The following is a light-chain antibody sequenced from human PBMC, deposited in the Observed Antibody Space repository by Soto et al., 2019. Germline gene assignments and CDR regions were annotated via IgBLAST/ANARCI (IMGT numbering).Light chain of an antibody. CDR2: GAS. J-gene: IGKJ2*01. CDR1: QSVSSSY. V-gene: IGKV3-20*01. CDR3: QHYGTSPYT. Sequence: EIVLTQSPGTLSLSPWERATLSCRASQSVSSSYLAWYQHKPGQAPRLLIYGASSRATGIPDRFSGSGSGTDVTLNISRLEPEDVAVYSCQHYGTSPYTFGHGTKLEIK.